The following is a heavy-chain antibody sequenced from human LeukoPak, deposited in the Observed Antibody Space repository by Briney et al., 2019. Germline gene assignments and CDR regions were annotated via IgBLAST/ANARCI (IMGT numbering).Heavy chain of an antibody. CDR1: EFNVSSNY. D-gene: IGHD3-3*01. CDR2: VSSAGDST. J-gene: IGHJ4*02. V-gene: IGHV3-23*01. Sequence: PGGSLRLSCAASEFNVSSNYMSWVRQAPGKGLEWVSTVSSAGDSTHYADSVKGRFTVSRDNSKNTLSLQMNSLRAEDTAVYYCAKFDFWSGYYTGDYWGQGTLVTVSS. CDR3: AKFDFWSGYYTGDY.